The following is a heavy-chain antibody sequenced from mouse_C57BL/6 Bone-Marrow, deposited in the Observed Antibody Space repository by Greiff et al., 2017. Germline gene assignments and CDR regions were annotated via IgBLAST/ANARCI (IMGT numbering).Heavy chain of an antibody. J-gene: IGHJ3*01. CDR1: GFTFSSYA. Sequence: DVMLVESGGGLVKPGGSLKLSCAASGFTFSSYAMSWVRQTPEKRLEWVATISDGGSYTYYPDNVKGRFTISRDNAKNNLYLQMSHLKSEDTAMYYCARDRRPLFAYWGQGTLVTVSA. CDR3: ARDRRPLFAY. V-gene: IGHV5-4*01. CDR2: ISDGGSYT.